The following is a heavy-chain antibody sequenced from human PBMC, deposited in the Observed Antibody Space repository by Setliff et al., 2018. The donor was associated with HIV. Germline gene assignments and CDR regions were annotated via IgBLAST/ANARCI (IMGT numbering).Heavy chain of an antibody. Sequence: GASVKVSCKASGYMFTNYDINWVRQATGQGLEWMGWMNPNRGNTGYAQNFQGRVAMTRNTSISTAYMELSRVKSDDTAVYYCARGSGYTRSWVPGGSWGQGTMVTVSS. CDR3: ARGSGYTRSWVPGGS. CDR1: GYMFTNYD. D-gene: IGHD6-13*01. J-gene: IGHJ3*01. V-gene: IGHV1-8*02. CDR2: MNPNRGNT.